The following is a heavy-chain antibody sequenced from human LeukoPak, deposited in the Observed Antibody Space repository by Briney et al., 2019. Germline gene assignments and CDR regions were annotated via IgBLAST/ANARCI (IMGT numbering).Heavy chain of an antibody. CDR2: ISAYNGNT. CDR1: GYTFTSYG. V-gene: IGHV1-18*01. J-gene: IGHJ4*02. CDR3: ARLGCSRTSCFDYLFYFDY. Sequence: ASVKVSCKASGYTFTSYGISWVRQAPGQGLEWMGWISAYNGNTNYAQKLQGRVTMTTDTSTSTAYMELRSLRSDDTAVYYCARLGCSRTSCFDYLFYFDYWGQGTLVTVSS. D-gene: IGHD2-2*01.